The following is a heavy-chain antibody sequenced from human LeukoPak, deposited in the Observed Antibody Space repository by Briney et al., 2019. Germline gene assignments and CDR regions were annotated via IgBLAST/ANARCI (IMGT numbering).Heavy chain of an antibody. J-gene: IGHJ6*02. Sequence: PGGSLRLSCATSEFTFSSSAMNWVRQAAGKGLEWVSSICGSGDITYYADSVKGRFTVSRDDSNNMLYLQMNSLRADDTAIYFCAKGRSVSCYGAMDVWGQGTTVIVSS. D-gene: IGHD2-2*01. CDR3: AKGRSVSCYGAMDV. V-gene: IGHV3-23*01. CDR2: ICGSGDIT. CDR1: EFTFSSSA.